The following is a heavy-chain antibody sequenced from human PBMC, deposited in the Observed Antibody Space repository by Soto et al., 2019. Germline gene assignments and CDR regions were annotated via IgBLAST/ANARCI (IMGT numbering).Heavy chain of an antibody. J-gene: IGHJ3*02. V-gene: IGHV1-24*01. CDR1: GYTLTELS. CDR3: ATDSLWFGELFVPRDAFDI. CDR2: FDPEDGET. Sequence: ASVKVSCKVSGYTLTELSMHWVRQAPGKGLEWMGGFDPEDGETIYAQKFQGRVTMTEETSTDTAYMELGSLRSEDTAVYYCATDSLWFGELFVPRDAFDIWGQGTMVTVSS. D-gene: IGHD3-10*01.